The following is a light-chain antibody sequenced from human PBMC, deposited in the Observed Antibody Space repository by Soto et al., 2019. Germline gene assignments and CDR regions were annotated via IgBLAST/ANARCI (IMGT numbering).Light chain of an antibody. V-gene: IGLV2-8*01. Sequence: QSALTQSPSASASPGQSVTISCTGSSGDIGAYNYVSWYQQHPGKAPKLIIYEVNKRPSGVPDRFSGSKSGITASLTVPGLQADDEADYYCGAHAGSNTWVFGGGTKVTVL. CDR2: EVN. CDR1: SGDIGAYNY. CDR3: GAHAGSNTWV. J-gene: IGLJ3*02.